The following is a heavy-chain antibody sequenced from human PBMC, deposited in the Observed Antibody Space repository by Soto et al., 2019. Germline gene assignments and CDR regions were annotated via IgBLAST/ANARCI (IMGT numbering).Heavy chain of an antibody. Sequence: GESLKISCKISGKAFTSFWVVWVRQMPGRGLEWMGNIYPGDSDTRSTPPFQGQVTISADKSTNTAYLQWHSLQASDTALYYCAKQDDRGALEIWGQGTKVTVSS. CDR2: IYPGDSDT. V-gene: IGHV5-51*01. J-gene: IGHJ3*02. CDR3: AKQDDRGALEI. D-gene: IGHD3-22*01. CDR1: GKAFTSFW.